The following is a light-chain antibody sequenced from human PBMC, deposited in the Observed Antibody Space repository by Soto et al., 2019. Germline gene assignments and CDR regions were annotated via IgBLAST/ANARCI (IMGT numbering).Light chain of an antibody. Sequence: EIVLTQSPGTLSLSPGERATLSCRASQSVSSSYLAWYQQKPGQAPRLLIYGASTRATGIPARFSGSGSGTEFTLTISSLQSEDLAVYYCQQYNNWPTFGQGTRLEIK. V-gene: IGKV3-15*01. CDR1: QSVSSSY. CDR3: QQYNNWPT. J-gene: IGKJ5*01. CDR2: GAS.